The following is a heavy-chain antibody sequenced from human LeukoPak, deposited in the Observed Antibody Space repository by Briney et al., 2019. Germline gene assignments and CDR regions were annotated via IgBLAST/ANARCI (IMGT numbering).Heavy chain of an antibody. V-gene: IGHV3-30*02. CDR3: AREGIVVVPAVGSSNYYYYYMDV. CDR2: IQYDGSNE. Sequence: GGSLRLSCAASRFTFSSYGMHWVRQAPGKGLEWVAYIQYDGSNEQYADSVKGRFSISRDSSKNILYLQMNSLRAEDTAVYYCAREGIVVVPAVGSSNYYYYYMDVWGKGTTVTISS. CDR1: RFTFSSYG. J-gene: IGHJ6*03. D-gene: IGHD2-2*01.